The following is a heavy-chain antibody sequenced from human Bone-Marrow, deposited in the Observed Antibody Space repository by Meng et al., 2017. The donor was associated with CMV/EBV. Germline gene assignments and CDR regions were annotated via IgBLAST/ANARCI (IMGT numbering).Heavy chain of an antibody. CDR1: GGTISSSSYY. D-gene: IGHD2-2*02. J-gene: IGHJ2*01. V-gene: IGHV4-39*07. CDR2: IYYTGST. CDR3: ARGDYVPAAIVPTWYFDL. Sequence: SETLSLTCSVSGGTISSSSYYWGWIRQPPGKGLEWIGSIYYTGSTYYNPSLKSRVTISIDTSKKQFSLRLTSVSAADTAVYYCARGDYVPAAIVPTWYFDLWGRGTLVTVSS.